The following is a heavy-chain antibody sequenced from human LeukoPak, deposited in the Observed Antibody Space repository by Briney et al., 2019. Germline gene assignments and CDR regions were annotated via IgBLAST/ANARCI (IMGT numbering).Heavy chain of an antibody. CDR1: GGSISSGDYY. CDR3: ASLAPYDSSGHGVDY. CDR2: IYYSGST. J-gene: IGHJ4*02. D-gene: IGHD3-22*01. Sequence: SETLSLACTVSGGSISSGDYYWSWIRQPPGKGLEWIGYIYYSGSTYYNPSLKSRVTISVDTSKNQFSLKLSSVTAADTAVYYCASLAPYDSSGHGVDYWGQGTLVTVSS. V-gene: IGHV4-30-4*08.